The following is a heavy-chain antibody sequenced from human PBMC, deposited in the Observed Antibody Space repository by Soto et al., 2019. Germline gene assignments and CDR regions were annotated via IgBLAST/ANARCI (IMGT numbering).Heavy chain of an antibody. J-gene: IGHJ6*02. V-gene: IGHV1-69*13. CDR3: ARELKYLPVVVVAATSSYYGMDV. CDR2: IIPIFGTA. CDR1: GGTFSRYA. Sequence: SVKVSCKASGGTFSRYAISWVRQAPGQGLEWMGGIIPIFGTANYAQKFQGRVTITADESTSTAYMELSSLRSEDTAVYYCARELKYLPVVVVAATSSYYGMDVWGQGTTVTMSS. D-gene: IGHD2-15*01.